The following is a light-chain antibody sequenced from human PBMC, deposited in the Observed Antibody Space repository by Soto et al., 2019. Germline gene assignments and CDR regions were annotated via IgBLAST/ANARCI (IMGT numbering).Light chain of an antibody. V-gene: IGKV3-11*01. CDR3: QQRGA. Sequence: EIVLTQSPATLSLSPGERATLSCRASQRVSSYLAWYQQKPGQAPRLLIYDASNRATGIPARFSGSGSGTDFTLTISSLEPEDFAVYYCQQRGAFGGGTKV. CDR1: QRVSSY. J-gene: IGKJ4*01. CDR2: DAS.